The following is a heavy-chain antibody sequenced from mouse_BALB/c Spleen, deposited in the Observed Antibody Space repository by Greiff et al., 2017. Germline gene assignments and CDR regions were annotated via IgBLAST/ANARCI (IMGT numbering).Heavy chain of an antibody. CDR3: ARLPTTVVPNYYAMDY. D-gene: IGHD1-1*01. V-gene: IGHV1-7*01. Sequence: VQLQQSGAELAKPGASVKMSCKASGYTFASYWMHWVKQRPGQGLEWIGYINPSTGYTEYNQKFKDKATLTADKSSSTAYMQLSSLTSEDSAVYYCARLPTTVVPNYYAMDYWGQGTSVTVSS. J-gene: IGHJ4*01. CDR1: GYTFASYW. CDR2: INPSTGYT.